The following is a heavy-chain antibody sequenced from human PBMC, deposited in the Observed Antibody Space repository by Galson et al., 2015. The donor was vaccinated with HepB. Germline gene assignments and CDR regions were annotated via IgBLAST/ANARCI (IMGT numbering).Heavy chain of an antibody. V-gene: IGHV1-18*01. Sequence: SVKVSCKASGYTFTSYGISWVRQAPGQGLEWMGWISAYNGNTNYAQKLQGRVTMTTDTSTSTAYMELRSLRSNDTAVYYCARDSPFPVWAVAGTFDYWGQGTLVTVSS. CDR2: ISAYNGNT. CDR1: GYTFTSYG. J-gene: IGHJ4*02. D-gene: IGHD6-19*01. CDR3: ARDSPFPVWAVAGTFDY.